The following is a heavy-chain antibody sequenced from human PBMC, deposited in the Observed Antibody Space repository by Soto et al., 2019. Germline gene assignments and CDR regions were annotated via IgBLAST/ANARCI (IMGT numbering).Heavy chain of an antibody. CDR1: GFTFDDYA. CDR3: ARTGIAAHTDYYYYYMDV. J-gene: IGHJ6*03. V-gene: IGHV3-9*01. CDR2: ISWNSGSI. D-gene: IGHD6-13*01. Sequence: GGSLRLSCAASGFTFDDYAMHWVRQAPGKGLEWVSGISWNSGSIGYADSVKGRFTISRDNAKNSLYLQMNSLRAEDTALYYCARTGIAAHTDYYYYYMDVWGKGTTVTVSS.